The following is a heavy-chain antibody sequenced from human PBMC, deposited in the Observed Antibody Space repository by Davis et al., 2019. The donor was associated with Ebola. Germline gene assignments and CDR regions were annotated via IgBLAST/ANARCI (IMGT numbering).Heavy chain of an antibody. CDR2: IYYSGST. CDR1: GGSISSYY. CDR3: ARGRGDYVFHYYYYGMDV. Sequence: SETLSLTCTVSGGSISSYYWSWIRQPPGKGLEWIGYIYYSGSTNYNPSLKSRVTISVDTSKNQFSLKLSSVTAADTAVYYCARGRGDYVFHYYYYGMDVWGQGTTVTVSS. V-gene: IGHV4-59*12. J-gene: IGHJ6*02. D-gene: IGHD4-17*01.